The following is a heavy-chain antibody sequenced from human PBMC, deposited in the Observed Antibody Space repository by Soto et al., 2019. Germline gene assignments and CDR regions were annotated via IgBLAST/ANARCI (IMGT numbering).Heavy chain of an antibody. J-gene: IGHJ3*02. V-gene: IGHV1-18*01. D-gene: IGHD3-22*01. CDR2: ISAYNGNT. CDR3: ARSFYYYYDSSGHHWDFDI. Sequence: VASVKVSCKASGYTFTSYGISWVRQAPGQGLEWMGWISAYNGNTNYAQKLQGRVTMTTDTSTSTAYMELRSLRSDDTAVYYCARSFYYYYDSSGHHWDFDIWGQGTMVTVSS. CDR1: GYTFTSYG.